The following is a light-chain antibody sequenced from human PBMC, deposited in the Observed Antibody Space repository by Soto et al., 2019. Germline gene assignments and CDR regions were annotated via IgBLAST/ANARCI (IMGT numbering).Light chain of an antibody. Sequence: DLQMTQSPSTLSASVGDRVTITCRASQSISTWLAWYQQKPGQAPKILMYKASSLESGVPSRFSGSGSGTEFTLTISSLQPDDFATYCCQQYDTYSLTFGQGTKVEIK. V-gene: IGKV1-5*03. J-gene: IGKJ1*01. CDR1: QSISTW. CDR2: KAS. CDR3: QQYDTYSLT.